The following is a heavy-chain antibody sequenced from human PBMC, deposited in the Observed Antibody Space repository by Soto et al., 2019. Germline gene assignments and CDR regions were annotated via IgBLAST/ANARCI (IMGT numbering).Heavy chain of an antibody. J-gene: IGHJ4*02. D-gene: IGHD1-7*01. CDR2: FNPEDGEV. Sequence: ASVKVSCKISGHTLTELSIHWVRQAPGQGLEWVGGFNPEDGEVLSSQSLQGRVTFTQHTVTATVYMELSGLTSDDTVVYYCATPKPIRGTIITNINFDYWGQGTLVTVYS. CDR1: GHTLTELS. CDR3: ATPKPIRGTIITNINFDY. V-gene: IGHV1-24*01.